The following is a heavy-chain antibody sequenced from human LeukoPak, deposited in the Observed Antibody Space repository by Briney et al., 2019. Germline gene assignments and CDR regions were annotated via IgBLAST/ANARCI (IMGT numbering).Heavy chain of an antibody. D-gene: IGHD1-26*01. Sequence: GGSLRLSCPASGFTFTSHGMHWVGQAPGKGLEWVADTSYDGSKKDYADSVKGRFTISRDDSENTVYLQMNSLRTEDTAVYYCARDRSGTYSVDYWGLGTLVTISS. V-gene: IGHV3-30*04. J-gene: IGHJ4*02. CDR3: ARDRSGTYSVDY. CDR2: TSYDGSKK. CDR1: GFTFTSHG.